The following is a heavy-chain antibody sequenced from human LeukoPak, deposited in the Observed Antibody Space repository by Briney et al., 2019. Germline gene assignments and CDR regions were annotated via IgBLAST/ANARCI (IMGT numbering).Heavy chain of an antibody. Sequence: PSETLSLTCTVSGGSISSSSYYWGWIRQPPGKGLEWIGSIYYSGSTYYNSSLKSRVTMSVDTSKNQFSLKLSSVTAADTAVYYCARIYGDYSGIDYWGQGTLVTASS. V-gene: IGHV4-39*07. J-gene: IGHJ4*02. D-gene: IGHD4-17*01. CDR3: ARIYGDYSGIDY. CDR1: GGSISSSSYY. CDR2: IYYSGST.